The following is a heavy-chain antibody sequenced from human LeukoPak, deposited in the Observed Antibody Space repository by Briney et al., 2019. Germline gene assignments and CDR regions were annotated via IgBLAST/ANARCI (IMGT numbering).Heavy chain of an antibody. CDR2: IGWISVAR. V-gene: IGHV3-9*01. CDR1: GFTFNDYA. Sequence: TGGSLRLSCAASGFTFNDYAMHWVRQAPGKGLEWVSGIGWISVARGYADSVRGRFTISRDNAKNSLYLQMNSLRPEDTALYYCTKRARKGIGAAGDGYDVWGQGTMVTVSS. D-gene: IGHD6-13*01. CDR3: TKRARKGIGAAGDGYDV. J-gene: IGHJ3*01.